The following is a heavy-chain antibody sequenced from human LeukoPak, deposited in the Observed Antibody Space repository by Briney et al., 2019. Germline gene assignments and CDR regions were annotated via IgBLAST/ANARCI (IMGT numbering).Heavy chain of an antibody. Sequence: ASVKVSCKTSGYSFNSHHVHWVRQAPGQGLEWLGVKFSHDGSTSTAQKFQGRVTLTRDTSTSTVGMELSSLRSEDTAVYYCATRVDYRLGYYYGMDVWGQGTTVTVSS. V-gene: IGHV1-46*02. CDR3: ATRVDYRLGYYYGMDV. CDR2: KFSHDGST. CDR1: GYSFNSHH. J-gene: IGHJ6*02. D-gene: IGHD4-11*01.